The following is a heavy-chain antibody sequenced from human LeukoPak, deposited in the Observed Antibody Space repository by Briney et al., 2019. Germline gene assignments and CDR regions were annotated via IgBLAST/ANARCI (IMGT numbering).Heavy chain of an antibody. V-gene: IGHV3-9*03. Sequence: GGSLRLSCAASGFTFDDYARQWVRQAPGKGLEWVSGISWNSGSIGYADSVKGRFTISRDNAKNSLYLQMNSLRAEDMALYYCAKDFYSSSWYYFDYWGQGTLVTVSS. CDR1: GFTFDDYA. CDR2: ISWNSGSI. CDR3: AKDFYSSSWYYFDY. J-gene: IGHJ4*02. D-gene: IGHD6-13*01.